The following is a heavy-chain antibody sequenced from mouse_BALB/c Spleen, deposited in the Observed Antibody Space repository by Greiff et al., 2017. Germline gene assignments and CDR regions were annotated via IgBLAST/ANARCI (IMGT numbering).Heavy chain of an antibody. CDR3: ARPYGNYDYYAMDY. D-gene: IGHD2-1*01. Sequence: QVQLQQSGAELAKPGASVKMSCKASGYTFTSYWMHWVKQRPGQGLEWIGYINPSTGYTEYNQKFKDKATLTADKSSSTAYMQLSSLTSEDSAVYYCARPYGNYDYYAMDYWGQGTSVTVSS. CDR2: INPSTGYT. CDR1: GYTFTSYW. J-gene: IGHJ4*01. V-gene: IGHV1-7*01.